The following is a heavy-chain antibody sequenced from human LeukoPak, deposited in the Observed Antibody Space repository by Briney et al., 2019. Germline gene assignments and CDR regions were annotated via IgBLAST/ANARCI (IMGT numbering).Heavy chain of an antibody. CDR3: ASGGTAAAGIFSGDY. D-gene: IGHD6-13*01. CDR2: IKQDGSEK. J-gene: IGHJ4*02. CDR1: GFTFSSYG. Sequence: GGSLRLSCAASGFTFSSYGMSWVRQAPGKGLEWVANIKQDGSEKYYVDSVKGRFTISRDNAKNSLYLQMNSLRAEDTAVYYCASGGTAAAGIFSGDYWGQGTLVTVSS. V-gene: IGHV3-7*03.